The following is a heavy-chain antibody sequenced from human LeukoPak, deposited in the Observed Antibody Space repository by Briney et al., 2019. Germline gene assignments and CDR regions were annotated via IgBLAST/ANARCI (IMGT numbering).Heavy chain of an antibody. CDR1: GFTFSSYA. CDR3: ARAEGSDSLNYYGMDV. V-gene: IGHV3-30-3*01. Sequence: GGSLRLSCAASGFTFSSYAMHWVRQAPGKGLEWVAVISSDGGKKYYADPVKGRFTISRDNSKNTLYLQVNSLRAEDTAVYYCARAEGSDSLNYYGMDVWGQGTTVTVSS. CDR2: ISSDGGKK. D-gene: IGHD2-21*02. J-gene: IGHJ6*02.